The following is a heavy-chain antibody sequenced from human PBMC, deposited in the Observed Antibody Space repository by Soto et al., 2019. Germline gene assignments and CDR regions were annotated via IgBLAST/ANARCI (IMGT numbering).Heavy chain of an antibody. D-gene: IGHD6-19*01. J-gene: IGHJ4*02. CDR1: GYTLTELS. CDR3: ATDNPENFVRRGWIDY. Sequence: GASVKVSCKVSGYTLTELSMHWVRQAHEKGLEWMGGFDPEDGETIYAQKFQGRVTMTEDTSTDTAYMELSSLRSEDTAVYYCATDNPENFVRRGWIDYWGQGTLVTVSS. V-gene: IGHV1-24*01. CDR2: FDPEDGET.